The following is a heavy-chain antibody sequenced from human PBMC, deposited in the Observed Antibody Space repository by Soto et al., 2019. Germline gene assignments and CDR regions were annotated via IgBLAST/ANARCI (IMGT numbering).Heavy chain of an antibody. J-gene: IGHJ5*02. V-gene: IGHV6-1*01. CDR1: GDSVSSNSAA. CDR3: AREEGNYDFWSGYYTEVAWFDP. D-gene: IGHD3-3*01. CDR2: TYYRSKWYN. Sequence: QTLSLTCAISGDSVSSNSAAWNWIRQSPSRGLEWLGRTYYRSKWYNDYAVSVKSRITINPDTSKNQFSLQLNSVTPEDTAVYYCAREEGNYDFWSGYYTEVAWFDPWGQGTLVTVSS.